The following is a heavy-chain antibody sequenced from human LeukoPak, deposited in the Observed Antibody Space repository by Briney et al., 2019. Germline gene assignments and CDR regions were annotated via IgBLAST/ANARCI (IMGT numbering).Heavy chain of an antibody. CDR3: ARGALGFDY. Sequence: GGSLRLSCAASGFTFSSYDIQWVRQATGKGLEWVSSIGTAGDTYYAGSVKGRFTLSRENAKKSSYLQMNNLGAGDTAVYYCARGALGFDYWGQGTLVTVSS. CDR1: GFTFSSYD. CDR2: IGTAGDT. V-gene: IGHV3-13*04. J-gene: IGHJ4*02.